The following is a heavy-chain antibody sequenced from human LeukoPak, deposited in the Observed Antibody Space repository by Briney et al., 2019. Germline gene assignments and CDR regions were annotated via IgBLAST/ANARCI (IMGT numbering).Heavy chain of an antibody. D-gene: IGHD6-19*01. CDR1: GFTFSSYG. J-gene: IGHJ4*02. V-gene: IGHV3-30*18. CDR2: ISYDGSNK. CDR3: AKGGGQWLVVYYFDY. Sequence: GGSLRLSCAASGFTFSSYGMHWVRQAPGKGLEWVAVISYDGSNKYYADSVKGRFTISRDNSKNTLYLQMNSLRAEDTAVYYCAKGGGQWLVVYYFDYWGQGTLVTVSS.